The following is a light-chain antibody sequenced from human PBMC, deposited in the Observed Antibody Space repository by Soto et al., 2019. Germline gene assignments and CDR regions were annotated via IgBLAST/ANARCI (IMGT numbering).Light chain of an antibody. J-gene: IGKJ2*01. Sequence: ENVLTQSPGTLSLSPGETATLSCRASQSVSTSSLAWYQQMPGQAPRLLIYGASSRATGIPDRFSGSGSGTDFTLTINSLEPEDFAVYYCQQYGSSPRTVGQGTKVEIK. CDR2: GAS. V-gene: IGKV3-20*01. CDR1: QSVSTSS. CDR3: QQYGSSPRT.